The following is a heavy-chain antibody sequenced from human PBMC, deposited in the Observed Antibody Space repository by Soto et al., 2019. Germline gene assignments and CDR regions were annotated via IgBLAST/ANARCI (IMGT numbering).Heavy chain of an antibody. D-gene: IGHD6-19*01. V-gene: IGHV3-20*04. CDR2: ITWNSGST. J-gene: IGHJ3*01. Sequence: EVELVESGGGVVRPGGSLRLSCAASGFRFDDFGMSWVRQAPGKGLEWVSGITWNSGSTGYADSVKVRFRISRDNAKNSLYLQMDSLRAEDTAFYYCARDGGVAVAVDAFDLWGQGTMVTVSS. CDR1: GFRFDDFG. CDR3: ARDGGVAVAVDAFDL.